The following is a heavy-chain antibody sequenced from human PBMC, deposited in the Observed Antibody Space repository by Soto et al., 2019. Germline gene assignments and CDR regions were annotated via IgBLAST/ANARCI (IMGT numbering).Heavy chain of an antibody. D-gene: IGHD6-6*01. V-gene: IGHV4-39*01. CDR3: ARHADRGQLVTAFDY. J-gene: IGHJ4*02. CDR2: IFYSGIT. CDR1: GGSISSCTYY. Sequence: SETLSLTCTVSGGSISSCTYYWGWIRRPPGEGLEWIGSIFYSGITYYNPSLKSRVTISVDTSKNQFSLKLSPVTAADTAVYYCARHADRGQLVTAFDYWGQGTLVTVSS.